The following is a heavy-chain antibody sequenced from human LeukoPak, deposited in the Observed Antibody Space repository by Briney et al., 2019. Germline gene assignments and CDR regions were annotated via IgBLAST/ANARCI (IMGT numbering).Heavy chain of an antibody. CDR2: IYYSGST. CDR3: ARDAPRRRLWSDAFDI. CDR1: GGSISSSSYY. D-gene: IGHD3-10*01. Sequence: PSETLSLTCTVSGGSISSSSYYWGWIRQPPGKGLEWIGSIYYSGSTYYNPSLKSRVTISVDTSKNQFSLKLTSVTAADTAVYYCARDAPRRRLWSDAFDIWGQGTMVTVSS. V-gene: IGHV4-39*07. J-gene: IGHJ3*02.